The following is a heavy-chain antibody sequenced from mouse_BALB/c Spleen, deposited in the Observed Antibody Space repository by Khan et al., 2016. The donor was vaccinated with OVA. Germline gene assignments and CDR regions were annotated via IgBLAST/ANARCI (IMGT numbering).Heavy chain of an antibody. V-gene: IGHV2-2*01. Sequence: VELVESGPGLVQPSQSLSITCTVSGFSLTTYGVHWVRQSPGKGLEWLGLIWSGGNTDYNAAFISRLSITKDNSKSQVFFQMNSLQADDTAMYYCARNSYMYDFTYWGQGTLVTVSA. CDR1: GFSLTTYG. CDR2: IWSGGNT. CDR3: ARNSYMYDFTY. D-gene: IGHD2-14*01. J-gene: IGHJ3*01.